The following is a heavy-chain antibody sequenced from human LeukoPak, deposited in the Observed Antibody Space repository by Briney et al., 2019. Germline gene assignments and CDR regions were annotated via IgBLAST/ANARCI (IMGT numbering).Heavy chain of an antibody. D-gene: IGHD6-19*01. CDR1: GFTFSSYA. CDR2: LSGSDRTT. V-gene: IGHV3-23*01. CDR3: AKVSSGWSLDY. Sequence: PGGSLRLSCATSGFTFSSYAMSWLRQGAGKGLEWVSSLSGSDRTTYYADSVKGRFTISRDNSKNTLYLQMSSLRGEDTAVYYCAKVSSGWSLDYWGQGTLVTVSS. J-gene: IGHJ4*02.